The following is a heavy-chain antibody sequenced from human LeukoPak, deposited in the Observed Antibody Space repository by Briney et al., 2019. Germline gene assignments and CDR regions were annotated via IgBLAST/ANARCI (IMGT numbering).Heavy chain of an antibody. CDR3: VRGGDIRNYGAISRNDY. V-gene: IGHV3-21*06. J-gene: IGHJ4*02. D-gene: IGHD4/OR15-4a*01. Sequence: PGGSRRLACAASGFTFRSYSLHWIRQTPGKGLEGVASISGGSSHIHYADSVKGRFTIFRDNAKNSLHLQMNRLSAEDTAVYYCVRGGDIRNYGAISRNDYWGQGTLVTVSS. CDR1: GFTFRSYS. CDR2: ISGGSSHI.